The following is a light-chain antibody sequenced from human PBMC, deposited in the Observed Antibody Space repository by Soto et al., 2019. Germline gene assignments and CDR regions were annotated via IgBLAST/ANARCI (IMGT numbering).Light chain of an antibody. V-gene: IGKV3-15*01. CDR2: GAS. CDR1: QSVSSN. CDR3: QQYNNWPRT. Sequence: DIVLTPSPAPPFFPSGEGAIVSQRASQSVSSNLAWYQQKPGQAPRLLIYGASTRATGIPARFSGSGSGTEFTLTISSLQSEDFAVYYCQQYNNWPRTFGQGTKVDIK. J-gene: IGKJ1*01.